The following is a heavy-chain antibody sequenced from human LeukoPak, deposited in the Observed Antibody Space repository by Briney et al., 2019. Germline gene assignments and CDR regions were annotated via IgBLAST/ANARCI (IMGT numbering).Heavy chain of an antibody. J-gene: IGHJ4*02. CDR2: ISYDGSNK. V-gene: IGHV3-30*04. CDR1: GFTFSSYA. D-gene: IGHD4-11*01. Sequence: GGSLRLSCAASGFTFSSYAMHWVRQAPGKGLEWVAVISYDGSNKYYADSVKGRFTISRDNSKNTLYLQMNSLRAEDTAVYYCASIDYSMSYWGQGTLVTVSS. CDR3: ASIDYSMSY.